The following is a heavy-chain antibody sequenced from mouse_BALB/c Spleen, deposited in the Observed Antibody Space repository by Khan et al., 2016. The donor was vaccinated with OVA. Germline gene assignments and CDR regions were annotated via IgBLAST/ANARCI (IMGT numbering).Heavy chain of an antibody. D-gene: IGHD1-1*01. CDR1: GYTFTSYW. Sequence: QVQLQQSGAELAKPGASVKMSCKASGYTFTSYWMHWVKQRPGQGLEWIGYINPSTGYTEYNQRFKDKATLTADKSSSTAYMQLSSLTSEDSAVYYCVNHGSSSGWFTYWGQGTLVTVSA. CDR2: INPSTGYT. V-gene: IGHV1-7*01. CDR3: VNHGSSSGWFTY. J-gene: IGHJ3*01.